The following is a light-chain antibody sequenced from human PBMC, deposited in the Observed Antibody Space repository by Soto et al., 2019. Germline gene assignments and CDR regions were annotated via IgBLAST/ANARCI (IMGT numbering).Light chain of an antibody. J-gene: IGKJ5*01. V-gene: IGKV3D-20*02. Sequence: EIVLTQSPGTLSLSPGERATLSCRASQSVSSSYLAWYQQKPGQAPRPLIYGASSRATGIPDRFSGSGSGTDFTLTISSLEPEDFAVYYCQQRSNWPPTFGQGTRLEIK. CDR2: GAS. CDR3: QQRSNWPPT. CDR1: QSVSSSY.